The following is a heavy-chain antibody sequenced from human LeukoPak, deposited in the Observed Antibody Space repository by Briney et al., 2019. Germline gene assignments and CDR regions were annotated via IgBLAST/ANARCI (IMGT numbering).Heavy chain of an antibody. D-gene: IGHD3-16*02. CDR2: INHSGST. J-gene: IGHJ4*02. Sequence: SETLSLTCAVYGGSFSGYYWSWIRQPPGKGLEWIGEINHSGSTNYNPSLKSRVTISVDTSKNQFSLKLSSVTAADTAVYYCASARLGELSLYYFDYWGQGTLVTVSS. V-gene: IGHV4-34*01. CDR3: ASARLGELSLYYFDY. CDR1: GGSFSGYY.